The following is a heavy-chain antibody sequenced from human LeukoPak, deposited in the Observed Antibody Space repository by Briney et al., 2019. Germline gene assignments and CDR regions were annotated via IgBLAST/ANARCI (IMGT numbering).Heavy chain of an antibody. D-gene: IGHD4-11*01. V-gene: IGHV4-34*01. Sequence: PSETLSLTCAVYGGSFSGYYWSWIRQPPEKGLEWIGEINHSGSTNYNPSLKSRVTISVDTSKNQFSLKLSSVTAADTAVYYCARRLLRSMTNLDYWGQGTLVTVSS. CDR3: ARRLLRSMTNLDY. CDR1: GGSFSGYY. CDR2: INHSGST. J-gene: IGHJ4*02.